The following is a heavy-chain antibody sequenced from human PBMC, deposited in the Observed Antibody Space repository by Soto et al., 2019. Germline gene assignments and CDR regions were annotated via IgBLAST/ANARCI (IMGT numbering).Heavy chain of an antibody. D-gene: IGHD3-3*01. Sequence: SETLSLTCTVSGGSISSYYWSWIRQPPGKGLEWIGYIYYSGSTNYNPSLKSRVTISVDTSKNQFSLKLSSVTAADTAVYYCARQEGDYDFWSGYYQHNWFSPWGQGTLVTVSS. CDR3: ARQEGDYDFWSGYYQHNWFSP. J-gene: IGHJ5*02. CDR2: IYYSGST. V-gene: IGHV4-59*08. CDR1: GGSISSYY.